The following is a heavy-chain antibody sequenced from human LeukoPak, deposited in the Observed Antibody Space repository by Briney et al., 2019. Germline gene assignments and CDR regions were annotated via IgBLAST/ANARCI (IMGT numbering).Heavy chain of an antibody. CDR3: AELGITMIGGV. CDR1: GFTFSDYS. CDR2: VSTSSSTT. D-gene: IGHD3-10*02. Sequence: ESGGSLRLSCAASGFTFSDYSMNWVRQAPGKGLEWVSYVSTSSSTTYYADSVKGRFTISRDNAKNSLYLQMNSLRAEDTAVYYCAELGITMIGGVWGKGTTVTISS. V-gene: IGHV3-48*04. J-gene: IGHJ6*04.